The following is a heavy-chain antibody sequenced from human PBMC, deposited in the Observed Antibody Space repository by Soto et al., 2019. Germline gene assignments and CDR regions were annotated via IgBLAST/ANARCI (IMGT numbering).Heavy chain of an antibody. Sequence: QVQLQQSGPGLVKPSQTLSLTCAISGDSVSSNSAGWNWIRQSPSRGLEWLGRTYYRSEWFNEYAVSVKSRITINPDTSRNQISLRLNSVTPEDTAIYYCARDIDFAYWGRGTQVTVSP. CDR1: GDSVSSNSAG. CDR3: ARDIDFAY. CDR2: TYYRSEWFN. D-gene: IGHD3-10*01. J-gene: IGHJ4*01. V-gene: IGHV6-1*02.